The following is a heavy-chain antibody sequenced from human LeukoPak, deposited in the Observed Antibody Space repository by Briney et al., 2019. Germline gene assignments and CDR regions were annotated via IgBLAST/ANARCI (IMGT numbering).Heavy chain of an antibody. V-gene: IGHV4-59*12. CDR1: GGSISSYY. J-gene: IGHJ3*02. Sequence: SETLSLTCTVSGGSISSYYWSWIRQPPGKGLEWIGYIYYSGSTNYNPSLKSRVTISVDTSKNQFSLKLTSVTAADTAVYYCARALTGTQYDAFDIWGQGTMVTVSS. D-gene: IGHD1-7*01. CDR3: ARALTGTQYDAFDI. CDR2: IYYSGST.